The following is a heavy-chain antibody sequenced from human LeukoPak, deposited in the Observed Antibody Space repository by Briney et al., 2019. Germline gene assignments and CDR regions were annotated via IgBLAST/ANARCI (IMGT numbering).Heavy chain of an antibody. D-gene: IGHD3-9*01. Sequence: GGSLRLSCAASGFIVGSNYMSWVRQAPGKGLEWVSIIYTGGSTYYADSVKGRFTISRDNSKNTLYLQMNSLRAEDTAVYYCAKDYRGLQYFGYGMDVWGQGTTVTVSS. CDR1: GFIVGSNY. V-gene: IGHV3-66*01. J-gene: IGHJ6*02. CDR3: AKDYRGLQYFGYGMDV. CDR2: IYTGGST.